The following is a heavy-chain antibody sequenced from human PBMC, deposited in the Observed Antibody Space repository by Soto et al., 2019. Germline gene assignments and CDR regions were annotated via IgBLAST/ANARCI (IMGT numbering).Heavy chain of an antibody. D-gene: IGHD3-10*01. J-gene: IGHJ6*02. CDR1: GGTFSSYA. Sequence: QVQLVQSGAEVQKPGSSVKVSCKASGGTFSSYAISWVRQAPGQGLEWMGGIIPIFGTANYAQKFQGRVTIPADEATGAAQMGLSRLRSEDTAVYYCGRDQAGAENGGGGAYYYYYGMDVWGQGTTVTVSS. CDR3: GRDQAGAENGGGGAYYYYYGMDV. V-gene: IGHV1-69*01. CDR2: IIPIFGTA.